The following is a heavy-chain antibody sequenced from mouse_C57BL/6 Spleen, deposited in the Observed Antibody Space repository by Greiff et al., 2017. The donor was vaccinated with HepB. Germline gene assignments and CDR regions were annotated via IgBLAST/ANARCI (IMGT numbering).Heavy chain of an antibody. J-gene: IGHJ1*03. CDR1: GYTFTSYW. Sequence: QVQLQQPGAELVRPGTSVKLSCKASGYTFTSYWMHWVKQRPGQGLEWIGVIDPSDSYTNYNQKFKGKATLTVDTSSSTAYMQLSSLTSEDSAVYYCASDYDGRSHWYFDVWGTGTTVTVSS. CDR2: IDPSDSYT. CDR3: ASDYDGRSHWYFDV. D-gene: IGHD1-1*01. V-gene: IGHV1-59*01.